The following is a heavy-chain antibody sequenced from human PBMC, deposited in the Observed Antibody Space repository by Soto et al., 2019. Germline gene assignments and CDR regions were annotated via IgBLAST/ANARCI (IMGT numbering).Heavy chain of an antibody. CDR1: GFTFHDFG. CDR3: AKAVDITVRGVPPSDY. Sequence: QVQLVESGGGVVQPGRSLRLSCAASGFTFHDFGMHWVRQAPGKGLEWVAVISYDGRNKYYGDLVKGRFTISRDNSQNTLYLQMNSLRPEDTAVYFCAKAVDITVRGVPPSDYWGQGTLVTVSS. D-gene: IGHD3-10*01. J-gene: IGHJ4*02. V-gene: IGHV3-30*18. CDR2: ISYDGRNK.